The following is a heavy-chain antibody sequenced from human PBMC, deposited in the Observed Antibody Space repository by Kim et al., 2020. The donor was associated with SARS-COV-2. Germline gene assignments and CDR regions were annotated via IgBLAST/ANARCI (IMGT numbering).Heavy chain of an antibody. Sequence: GGSLRLSCAASGFTFSSYSMNWVRQAPGKGLEWVSSISSSSSYIYYADSVKGRFTISRDNAKNSLYLQMNSLRAEDTAVYYCARQIAVAGTRIDYWGQGTLVTVSS. CDR2: ISSSSSYI. J-gene: IGHJ4*02. CDR3: ARQIAVAGTRIDY. D-gene: IGHD6-19*01. V-gene: IGHV3-21*01. CDR1: GFTFSSYS.